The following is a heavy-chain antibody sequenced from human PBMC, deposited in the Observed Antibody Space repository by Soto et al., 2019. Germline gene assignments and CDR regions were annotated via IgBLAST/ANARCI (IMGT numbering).Heavy chain of an antibody. D-gene: IGHD3-3*01. V-gene: IGHV1-2*02. CDR3: ARGGGVGVAGSAAFDM. Sequence: QLHLVQSGAVVKKPGASVTVSCSASGYPVTAYYMHWVRQAPGRGLEWMGGINPATGAAKYTQTFQGRVPMTRGTSTGTVFMELSGPPSEDTAVFYCARGGGVGVAGSAAFDMWGQGNLVTVSS. CDR1: GYPVTAYY. CDR2: INPATGAA. J-gene: IGHJ3*02.